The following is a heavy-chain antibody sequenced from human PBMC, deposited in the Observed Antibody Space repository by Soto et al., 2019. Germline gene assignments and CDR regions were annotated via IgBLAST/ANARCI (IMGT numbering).Heavy chain of an antibody. CDR3: ARARGVWYYYGMDV. Sequence: SETLSLTCAVSGGSISSGGYSWSWIRQPPGKGLEWIGYIYHSGSTNYNPSLKSRVTISVDTSKNQFSLKLSSVTAADTAVYYCARARGVWYYYGMDVWGQGTTVTVSS. CDR2: IYHSGST. CDR1: GGSISSGGYS. V-gene: IGHV4-30-2*01. D-gene: IGHD3-10*01. J-gene: IGHJ6*02.